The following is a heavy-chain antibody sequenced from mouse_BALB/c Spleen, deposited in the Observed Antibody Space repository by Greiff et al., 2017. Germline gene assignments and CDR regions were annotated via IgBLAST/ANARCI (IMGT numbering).Heavy chain of an antibody. CDR1: GFNIKDTY. Sequence: EVQLQESGAELVKPGASVKLSCTASGFNIKDTYMHWVKQRPEQGLEWIGRIDPANGNTKYDPKFQGKATITADTSSNTAYLQLSSLTSEDTAVYDCARWGYDGPMDYWGQGTSVTVSS. J-gene: IGHJ4*01. CDR3: ARWGYDGPMDY. CDR2: IDPANGNT. V-gene: IGHV14-3*02. D-gene: IGHD2-2*01.